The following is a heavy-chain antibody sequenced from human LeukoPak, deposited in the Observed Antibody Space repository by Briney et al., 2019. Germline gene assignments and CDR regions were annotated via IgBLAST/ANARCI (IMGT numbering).Heavy chain of an antibody. CDR2: ISGSGGST. J-gene: IGHJ4*02. CDR1: GFTFSSYA. V-gene: IGHV3-23*01. CDR3: AKDVIGTWIKDY. D-gene: IGHD5-12*01. Sequence: GGSLRLSCAASGFTFSSYAMSWVRQAPGKGLEWVSAISGSGGSTYYADSVRGRFTISRDNSKNTLYLQMNSLRAEDMAVYYCAKDVIGTWIKDYWGQGTLVTVSS.